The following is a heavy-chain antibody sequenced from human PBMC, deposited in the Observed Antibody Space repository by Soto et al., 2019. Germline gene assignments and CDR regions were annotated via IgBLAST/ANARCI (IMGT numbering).Heavy chain of an antibody. CDR1: GFTFSSYA. V-gene: IGHV3-30-3*01. CDR3: ARSPVGDIVVVPAAMRGGMDV. Sequence: GGSLRLSCAASGFTFSSYAMHWVRQAPGKGLEWVAVISYDGSNKYYADSVKGRFTISRDNSKNTLYLQMNSLRAEDTAVYYCARSPVGDIVVVPAAMRGGMDVWGQGTTVTVSS. CDR2: ISYDGSNK. J-gene: IGHJ6*02. D-gene: IGHD2-2*01.